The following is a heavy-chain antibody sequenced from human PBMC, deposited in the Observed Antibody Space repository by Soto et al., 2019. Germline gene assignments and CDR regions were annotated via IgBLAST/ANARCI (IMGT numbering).Heavy chain of an antibody. D-gene: IGHD6-13*01. J-gene: IGHJ4*02. CDR2: ISSSSSYI. Sequence: GGSLRLSCAASGFTFSSYSMNWVRQAPGKGLEWVSSISSSSSYIYYADSVKGRFTISRDNAKNSLYLQMNSLRAEDTAVYYCARVEGQLVPFDYWGQGTLVTVSS. CDR1: GFTFSSYS. CDR3: ARVEGQLVPFDY. V-gene: IGHV3-21*01.